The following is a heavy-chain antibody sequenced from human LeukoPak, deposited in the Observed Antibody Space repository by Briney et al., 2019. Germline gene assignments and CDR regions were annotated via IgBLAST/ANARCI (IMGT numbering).Heavy chain of an antibody. CDR2: IYYRDTT. CDR1: GGSISSYY. V-gene: IGHV4-59*08. CDR3: ARHLTYGPGGMDV. J-gene: IGHJ6*02. D-gene: IGHD3-10*01. Sequence: SETLSLTCTVSGGSISSYYWIWIRQPPGKGLEWIGYIYYRDTTNYNPSLKSRVIISVDTSKNQFSLKLSSVTAADTAVYYCARHLTYGPGGMDVWGQGTTVTVSS.